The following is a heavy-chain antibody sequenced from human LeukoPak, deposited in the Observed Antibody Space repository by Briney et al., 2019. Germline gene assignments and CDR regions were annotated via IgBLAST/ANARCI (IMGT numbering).Heavy chain of an antibody. V-gene: IGHV1-46*01. CDR2: INPSGGST. Sequence: ASEKVSCKTSGYTFTSYYMHWARQAPGQGLEWMRIINPSGGSTSYAQKSQGRVTRTRDTSTSTVYMELSSLRSEDTAVYYCARGLTAGYSYGNDYWGQGTLVTVSS. CDR3: ARGLTAGYSYGNDY. CDR1: GYTFTSYY. D-gene: IGHD5-18*01. J-gene: IGHJ4*02.